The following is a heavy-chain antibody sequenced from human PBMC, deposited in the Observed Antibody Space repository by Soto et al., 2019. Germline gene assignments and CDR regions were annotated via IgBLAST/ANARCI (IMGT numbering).Heavy chain of an antibody. CDR3: ARAWLGVALSYYYYGMDV. J-gene: IGHJ6*02. CDR1: GGTFSSYA. V-gene: IGHV1-69*06. Sequence: ASVKVSCKASGGTFSSYAISWVRQAPGQGLEWMGGIIPIFGTANYAQKFQGRVTITADKSTSTAYMELSSLRSEDTAVYYCARAWLGVALSYYYYGMDVWGQGTTVTVSS. CDR2: IIPIFGTA. D-gene: IGHD3-3*01.